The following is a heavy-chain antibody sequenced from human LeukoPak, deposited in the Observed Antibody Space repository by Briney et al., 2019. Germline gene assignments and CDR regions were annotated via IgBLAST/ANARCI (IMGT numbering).Heavy chain of an antibody. Sequence: SETLSLTCTVSGGSISSSYYYWGWIRQPPGKGLEWIGNIYYSGSTYYNPSLQSRVTISVDTSKNQFSLKLSSVTAADTAVYYCARQPAVRGGPRGVFDYWGQGTLVTVSS. CDR3: ARQPAVRGGPRGVFDY. CDR2: IYYSGST. CDR1: GGSISSSYYY. D-gene: IGHD3-10*01. V-gene: IGHV4-39*01. J-gene: IGHJ4*02.